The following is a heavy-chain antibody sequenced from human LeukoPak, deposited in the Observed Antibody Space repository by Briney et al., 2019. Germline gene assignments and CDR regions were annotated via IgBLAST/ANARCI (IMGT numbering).Heavy chain of an antibody. D-gene: IGHD2-2*01. CDR3: ARVEGFYCSSTSCPLDY. J-gene: IGHJ4*02. CDR1: GGSISNYY. V-gene: IGHV4-59*01. Sequence: SETLSLTCTVSGGSISNYYWSWIRQPPGKGLEWIGYIYYSGSTNYNPSLKSRVTISIDTSKNQFSLKLRFVTAADTAVYYCARVEGFYCSSTSCPLDYWGQGTLVTVSS. CDR2: IYYSGST.